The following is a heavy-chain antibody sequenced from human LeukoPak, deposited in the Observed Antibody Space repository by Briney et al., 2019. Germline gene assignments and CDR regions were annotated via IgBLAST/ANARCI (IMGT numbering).Heavy chain of an antibody. CDR1: GGSFSGYY. J-gene: IGHJ5*02. CDR3: ARGQLHYDFWSGYFNWFDP. D-gene: IGHD3-3*01. Sequence: SETLSLTCAVYGGSFSGYYWSWIRQPPGKGLEWIGEINQSGSTNYNPSLKSRVTISVDTSKNQFSLKLSSVTAADTAVYYCARGQLHYDFWSGYFNWFDPWGQGTLVTVSS. CDR2: INQSGST. V-gene: IGHV4-34*01.